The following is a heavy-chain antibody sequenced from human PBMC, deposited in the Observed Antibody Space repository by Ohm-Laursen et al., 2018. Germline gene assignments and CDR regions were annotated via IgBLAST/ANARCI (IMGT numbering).Heavy chain of an antibody. V-gene: IGHV3-30*18. Sequence: SLRLSCTASGFTFINYGMHWVRKAPGTGLEWVAVISYDGSNKYYADSVKGRFTISRDNSKNTVDLQMNSLRAEDAAVYYCAKADSTGAYYYGMNVWGQGTTVTVSS. CDR3: AKADSTGAYYYGMNV. CDR1: GFTFINYG. D-gene: IGHD2/OR15-2a*01. J-gene: IGHJ6*02. CDR2: ISYDGSNK.